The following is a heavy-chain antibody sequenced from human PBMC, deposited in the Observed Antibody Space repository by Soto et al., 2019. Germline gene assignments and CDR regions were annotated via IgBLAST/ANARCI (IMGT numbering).Heavy chain of an antibody. Sequence: GASVKVSCKASGYTFTGYYMHWVRQAPGQGFEWMGWINPNSGGTNYAQKFQGWVTMTRDTSISTAYMELRSLRSDDTAVYYCARAYYDFWSGYLDAFDIWGQGTMVTVSS. D-gene: IGHD3-3*01. V-gene: IGHV1-2*04. CDR3: ARAYYDFWSGYLDAFDI. CDR1: GYTFTGYY. J-gene: IGHJ3*02. CDR2: INPNSGGT.